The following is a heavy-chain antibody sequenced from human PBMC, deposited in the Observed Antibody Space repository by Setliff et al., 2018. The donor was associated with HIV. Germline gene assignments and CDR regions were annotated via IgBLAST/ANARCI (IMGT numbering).Heavy chain of an antibody. D-gene: IGHD3-9*01. CDR2: IYWNNNK. CDR3: AHTPVSRNQYFFDY. Sequence: SGPTLVNPTQTLTLTCTFPGFSLSTSGVGVGWIRQPPGKALEWLGVIYWNNNKYYRPSLGSRLTVTRDTSKNQVVLTMTNMGPLDTATYFCAHTPVSRNQYFFDYWGQGALVTVSS. J-gene: IGHJ4*02. CDR1: GFSLSTSGVG. V-gene: IGHV2-5*01.